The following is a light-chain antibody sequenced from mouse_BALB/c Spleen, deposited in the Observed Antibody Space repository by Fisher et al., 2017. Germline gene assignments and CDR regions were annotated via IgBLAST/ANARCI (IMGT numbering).Light chain of an antibody. CDR3: QQGSSIPRT. CDR2: STS. Sequence: DIVLTQTTAIMSASPGEKVTMTCSASSSVSSSYLHWYQQKSGSSPKLWIYSTSNLASGVPARFSGSGSGTSYSLTIGTMEAEDVATYYCQQGSSIPRTFGGGTKLEIK. V-gene: IGKV4-57-1*01. J-gene: IGKJ2*01. CDR1: SSVSSSY.